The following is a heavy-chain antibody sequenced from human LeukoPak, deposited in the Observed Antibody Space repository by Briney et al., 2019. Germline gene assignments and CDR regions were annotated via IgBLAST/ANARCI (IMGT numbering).Heavy chain of an antibody. V-gene: IGHV3-48*02. Sequence: PGGSLRLSCAASGFTFSSYSMSWVRQAPGKGLEWVSYISSSSSTIYYADSVKGRFTISRDNAKNSLYLQMNSLRDEDTAVYYCARDQFGVVIIFYYGMDVWGQGTTVTVSS. D-gene: IGHD3-3*01. CDR1: GFTFSSYS. CDR2: ISSSSSTI. J-gene: IGHJ6*02. CDR3: ARDQFGVVIIFYYGMDV.